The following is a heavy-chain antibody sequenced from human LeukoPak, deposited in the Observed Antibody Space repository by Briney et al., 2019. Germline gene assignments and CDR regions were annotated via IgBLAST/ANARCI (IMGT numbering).Heavy chain of an antibody. J-gene: IGHJ4*02. D-gene: IGHD6-19*01. V-gene: IGHV1-2*02. CDR3: ARDLAVAGDY. Sequence: GASVKVSCKASGYTFTGYYMHWVRQAPGQGLEWMGWINPNSGGTNYAQKFRGRVTMTRDTSISTAYMELSRLRSGDTAVYYCARDLAVAGDYWGQGTLVTVSS. CDR2: INPNSGGT. CDR1: GYTFTGYY.